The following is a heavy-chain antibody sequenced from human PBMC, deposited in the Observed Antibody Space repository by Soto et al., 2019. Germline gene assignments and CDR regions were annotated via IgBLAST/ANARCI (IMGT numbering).Heavy chain of an antibody. V-gene: IGHV4-34*01. CDR2: INHSGST. CDR1: GGSFSGYY. Sequence: KPSETLSLTCAVYGGSFSGYYWSWIRQPPGKGLEWIGEINHSGSTNYNPSLKSRVTISVDTSKNQFSLKLSSVTAADTAVYYCARAYRCGSPTCFFYYDSNGRGVWGQGTRFTFSS. J-gene: IGHJ6*02. CDR3: ARAYRCGSPTCFFYYDSNGRGV. D-gene: IGHD2-2*01.